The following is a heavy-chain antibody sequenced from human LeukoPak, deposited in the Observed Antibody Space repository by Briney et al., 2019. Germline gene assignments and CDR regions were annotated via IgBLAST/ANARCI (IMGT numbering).Heavy chain of an antibody. J-gene: IGHJ6*03. CDR1: GFTFSDYY. CDR2: ISSSGSTI. CDR3: ARDAPRPDVLLWFGELFLKYYYYYMDV. D-gene: IGHD3-10*01. Sequence: PGGSLRLSCAASGFTFSDYYMSWIRQAPGKGLEWVSYISSSGSTIYYADSVKGRFTISRDNAENSLYLQMNSLRAEDTAVYYCARDAPRPDVLLWFGELFLKYYYYYMDVWGKGTTVTVSS. V-gene: IGHV3-11*01.